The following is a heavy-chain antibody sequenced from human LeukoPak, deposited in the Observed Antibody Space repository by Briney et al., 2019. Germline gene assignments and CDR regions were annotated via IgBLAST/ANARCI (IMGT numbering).Heavy chain of an antibody. V-gene: IGHV3-9*01. J-gene: IGHJ6*03. Sequence: GGSLRLSCAASGFTFDDYAMHWVRQAPGKGLEWVSGISWNSGSIGCADSVKGRFTISRDNAKNSLYLQMNSLRAEDTALYYCARVYAPSYYYYYMDVWGKGTTVTASS. CDR3: ARVYAPSYYYYYMDV. CDR1: GFTFDDYA. D-gene: IGHD2-8*01. CDR2: ISWNSGSI.